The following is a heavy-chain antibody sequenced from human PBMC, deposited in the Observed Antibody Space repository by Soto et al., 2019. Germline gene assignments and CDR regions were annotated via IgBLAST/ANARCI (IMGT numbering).Heavy chain of an antibody. CDR2: IDPSDSYT. CDR3: AIYTYYYDSSGYRDFDY. V-gene: IGHV5-10-1*01. J-gene: IGHJ4*02. CDR1: VYSFTSYW. Sequence: GESLKISCKGSVYSFTSYWISWVRQMPGKGLEWMGRIDPSDSYTNYSPSFQGHVTISADKSISTAYLQWSSLKASDTAMYYCAIYTYYYDSSGYRDFDYWGQGTLVTVSS. D-gene: IGHD3-22*01.